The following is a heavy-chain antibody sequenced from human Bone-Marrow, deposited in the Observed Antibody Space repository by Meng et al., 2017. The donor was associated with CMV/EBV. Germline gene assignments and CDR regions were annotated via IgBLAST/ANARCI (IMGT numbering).Heavy chain of an antibody. Sequence: KVPCKGSGYSFTRYWIGWVRQMPGKGLEWMGIIYPGDSETRYSPSFQGQVTISADKSISTAYLQWSSLKASDTAMYYSASPGFECGGDCYTKAFDIWGQGTMVTVSS. V-gene: IGHV5-51*01. CDR2: IYPGDSET. CDR3: ASPGFECGGDCYTKAFDI. D-gene: IGHD2-21*01. CDR1: GYSFTRYW. J-gene: IGHJ3*02.